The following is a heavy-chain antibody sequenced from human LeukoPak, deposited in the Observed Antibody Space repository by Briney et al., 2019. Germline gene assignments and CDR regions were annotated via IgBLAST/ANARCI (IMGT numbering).Heavy chain of an antibody. J-gene: IGHJ3*02. CDR1: GFTFSSYG. V-gene: IGHV3-30*02. D-gene: IGHD3-10*01. Sequence: GGSLRLSCAASGFTFSSYGMHWVRQAPGKGLEWVAFIRYDGSNKYYADSVKGRFTISRDNSKNTLYLQMNSLRAEDTAVYYCAKTELQSDAFDIWGQGTMVTISS. CDR2: IRYDGSNK. CDR3: AKTELQSDAFDI.